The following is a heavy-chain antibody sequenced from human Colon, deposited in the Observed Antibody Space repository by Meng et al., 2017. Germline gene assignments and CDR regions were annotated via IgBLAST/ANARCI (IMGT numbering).Heavy chain of an antibody. V-gene: IGHV3-21*01. D-gene: IGHD3-16*01. J-gene: IGHJ4*02. CDR2: IDYGGIST. CDR3: VREEYDPRDF. CDR1: GFIFNNYR. Sequence: VQLAESGGGLVEPGGSLRLSCAASGFIFNNYRMNWVRQAPGKGLEWVSVIDYGGISTYYADSVKGRFTISRDNAKNSVSLQMNNLRAEDTAVYYCVREEYDPRDFWGQGTLVTVSS.